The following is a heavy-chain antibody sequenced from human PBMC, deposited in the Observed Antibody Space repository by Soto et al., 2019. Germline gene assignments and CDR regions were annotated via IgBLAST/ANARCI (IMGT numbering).Heavy chain of an antibody. CDR3: ARDGWGSNWYFDL. J-gene: IGHJ2*01. D-gene: IGHD3-16*01. Sequence: GGSLRLSCGAPGVTFKDYGMHWVRQAPGKGLEWVAVVSYDGKQTYYADSVKGRFTISKDKSKRTLFLQMNSLRVDDTAVYYCARDGWGSNWYFDLWGRGTLVTVSS. CDR1: GVTFKDYG. CDR2: VSYDGKQT. V-gene: IGHV3-30*03.